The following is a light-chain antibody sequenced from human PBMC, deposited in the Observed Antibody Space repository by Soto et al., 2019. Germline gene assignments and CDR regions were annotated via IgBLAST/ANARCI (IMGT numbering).Light chain of an antibody. CDR2: DNK. V-gene: IGLV1-40*01. CDR1: NSNIGAGYE. CDR3: QSYDSSLRGSV. Sequence: QSALTQPPSVSGAPGQRVTISCTGSNSNIGAGYEVHWYQQVPGAAPKLLIYDNKHRPSGVPDRFSGSKSGTSASLAIAGLQAEDEGDYYCQSYDSSLRGSVFGGGTKLTVL. J-gene: IGLJ3*02.